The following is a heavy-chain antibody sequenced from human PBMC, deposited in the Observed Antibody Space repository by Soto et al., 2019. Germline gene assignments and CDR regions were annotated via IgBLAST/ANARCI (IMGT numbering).Heavy chain of an antibody. Sequence: GSLRLSCAASGFTFSSYWMSWVRQAPGKGLEGVANIKPDGSEKYYVDSVKGPFTISRDNAKNSLYLQMNSLRAEDTAVYYCAREKYSRSWYSPSFYYYGMDVWGQGTTVTVSS. CDR2: IKPDGSEK. D-gene: IGHD6-13*01. CDR1: GFTFSSYW. J-gene: IGHJ6*02. CDR3: AREKYSRSWYSPSFYYYGMDV. V-gene: IGHV3-7*03.